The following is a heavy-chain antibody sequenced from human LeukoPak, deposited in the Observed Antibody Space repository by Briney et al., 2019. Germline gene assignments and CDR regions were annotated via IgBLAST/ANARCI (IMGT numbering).Heavy chain of an antibody. D-gene: IGHD3-22*01. CDR3: AKDRNYYDSSGRDAFDI. V-gene: IGHV3-23*01. CDR2: ISGSGGST. CDR1: GFTFSIYA. Sequence: GSLRLSCAASGFTFSIYAMSWVRQAPGKGLEWVSAISGSGGSTYYADSVKGRFTISRDNSKNTLYLQMNSLRAEDTAVYYCAKDRNYYDSSGRDAFDIWGQGTRVTVSS. J-gene: IGHJ3*02.